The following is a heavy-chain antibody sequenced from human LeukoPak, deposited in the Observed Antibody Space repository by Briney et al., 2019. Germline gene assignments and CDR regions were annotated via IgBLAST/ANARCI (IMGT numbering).Heavy chain of an antibody. CDR1: GFTFDDYA. V-gene: IGHV3-9*01. J-gene: IGHJ6*02. CDR2: ISWNSGSI. CDR3: AKDIQQLPDLDYYYYGMDV. Sequence: GRSLRLSCAASGFTFDDYAMHRVRQAPGKGLEWVSGISWNSGSIGYADSVKGRFTISRDNAKNSLYLQMNSLRAEDTALYYCAKDIQQLPDLDYYYYGMDVWGQGTTVTVSS. D-gene: IGHD6-13*01.